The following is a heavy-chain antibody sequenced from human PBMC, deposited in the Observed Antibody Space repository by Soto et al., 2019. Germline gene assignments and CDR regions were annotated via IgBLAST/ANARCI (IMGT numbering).Heavy chain of an antibody. Sequence: SETLSLTCSVSGGSLSSGGSYWSWIRQPPGKGLEWIGYIYNSGTTSYNPSLKSRVTISADTSKNQFSLNLSSVTAADTAVYYCAAEDIVLMVYAFDYWGQGILVTVSS. CDR1: GGSLSSGGSY. V-gene: IGHV4-30-4*08. CDR3: AAEDIVLMVYAFDY. J-gene: IGHJ4*02. D-gene: IGHD2-8*01. CDR2: IYNSGTT.